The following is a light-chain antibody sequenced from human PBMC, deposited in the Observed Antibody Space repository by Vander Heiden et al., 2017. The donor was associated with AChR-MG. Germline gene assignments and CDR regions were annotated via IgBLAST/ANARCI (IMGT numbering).Light chain of an antibody. Sequence: ALTQPAPVPGPLGQPTPMSCTGTSSSVGGYNRVSWYQQHPGKIPKLMIYEGSRRPSGVSTRFSGSKSCSTASLTISGLQAEDEADYYCCSYAGSSTFAVFGGGTKLTVL. CDR3: CSYAGSSTFAV. CDR1: SSSVGGYNR. CDR2: EGS. V-gene: IGLV2-23*03. J-gene: IGLJ2*01.